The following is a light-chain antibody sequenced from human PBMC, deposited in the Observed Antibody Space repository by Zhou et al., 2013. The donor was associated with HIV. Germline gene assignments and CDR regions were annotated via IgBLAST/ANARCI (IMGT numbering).Light chain of an antibody. CDR1: QSISSN. Sequence: EIVMTQSPATLSVFPGERATLSCRASQSISSNLAWYQQKPGQAPRLLMFGASTRATGIPARFSGSGSGTEFTLTISSMQSEDFAVYYCQQYNNWPPMYTFGQGTRLEI. V-gene: IGKV3-15*01. CDR2: GAS. J-gene: IGKJ2*01. CDR3: QQYNNWPPMYT.